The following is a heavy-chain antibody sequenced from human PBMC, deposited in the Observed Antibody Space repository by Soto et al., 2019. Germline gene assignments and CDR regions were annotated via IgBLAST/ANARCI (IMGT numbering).Heavy chain of an antibody. Sequence: PVGSLRLSCAASGFTVKDYQMNWARQAPGKGLEWVSVIYSGGVTYYPDSVKGRFTTIRDTSKNTVYLQMNSLRADDTAMYYCARDPSTTGYYGLDVWGQGTTVTVSS. CDR2: IYSGGVT. CDR1: GFTVKDYQ. CDR3: ARDPSTTGYYGLDV. V-gene: IGHV3-53*01. J-gene: IGHJ6*02.